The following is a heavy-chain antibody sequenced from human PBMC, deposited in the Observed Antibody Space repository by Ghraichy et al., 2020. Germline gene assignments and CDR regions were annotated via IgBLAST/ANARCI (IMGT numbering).Heavy chain of an antibody. D-gene: IGHD3-10*01. CDR3: ASDGEWAYYYGSGSYYNRDYYYGMDV. CDR1: GGTFSSYT. J-gene: IGHJ6*02. Sequence: SVKVSCKASGGTFSSYTISWVRQAPGQGLEWMGRIIPILGIANYAQKFQGRVTITAVKSTSTAYMELSSLRSEDTAVYYCASDGEWAYYYGSGSYYNRDYYYGMDVWGQGTTVTVSS. V-gene: IGHV1-69*02. CDR2: IIPILGIA.